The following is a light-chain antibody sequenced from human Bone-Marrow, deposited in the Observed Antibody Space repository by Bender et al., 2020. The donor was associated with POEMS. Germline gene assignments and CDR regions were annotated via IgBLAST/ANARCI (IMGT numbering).Light chain of an antibody. V-gene: IGLV3-25*03. CDR2: KDN. CDR1: NIGSDS. J-gene: IGLJ2*01. Sequence: SYELTQPPSVSVAPGQTARITCGGNNIGSDSVHWYQQKPGQAPVLVIYKDNERPAGISERFSGSISGTTVTLTISGVQAEDAADYYCQSADNTGFLNVVFGGGTKLTVL. CDR3: QSADNTGFLNVV.